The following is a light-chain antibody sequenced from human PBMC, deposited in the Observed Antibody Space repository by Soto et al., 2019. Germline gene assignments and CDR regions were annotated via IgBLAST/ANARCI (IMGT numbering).Light chain of an antibody. Sequence: QLVLTQPPSASGTPGQRVTISCSGSSSNIGSNTVNWYQQLPGTAPKLLIYSNNQRPSGVPDRFSGSKSGTSASLAISGLQVEDEAEYYCCSHAGGRNYVVFGGGTKLTVL. CDR1: SSNIGSNT. J-gene: IGLJ2*01. CDR2: SNN. CDR3: CSHAGGRNYVV. V-gene: IGLV1-44*01.